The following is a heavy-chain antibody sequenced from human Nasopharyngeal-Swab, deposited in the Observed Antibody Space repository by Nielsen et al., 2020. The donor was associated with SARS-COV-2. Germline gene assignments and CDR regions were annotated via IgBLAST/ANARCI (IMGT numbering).Heavy chain of an antibody. V-gene: IGHV3-64D*06. CDR2: ISSNGGGT. J-gene: IGHJ4*02. Sequence: GESLKISCSASGFTFSSYAMHWVRQAPGKGLEYVSAISSNGGGTYYADSVKGRFTISRDNSKNTLYLQMSSLRAEDTAVYYCVKGRAGFDPSYFDYWGQGTLVTVSS. CDR1: GFTFSSYA. CDR3: VKGRAGFDPSYFDY.